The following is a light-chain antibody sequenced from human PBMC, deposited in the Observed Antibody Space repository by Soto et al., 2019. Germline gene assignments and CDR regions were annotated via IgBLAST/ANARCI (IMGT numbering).Light chain of an antibody. CDR3: QQRSNWPLLT. CDR2: DAS. CDR1: QSVSSY. Sequence: EIVFTQSPATLSLSPGESATLSCRASQSVSSYLAWYQQKPGQATRLLIYDASNRATGIPARFSGSVSGTDFTLTISSLEPEDFAFYYCQQRSNWPLLTFGGGTKVDIK. V-gene: IGKV3-11*01. J-gene: IGKJ4*01.